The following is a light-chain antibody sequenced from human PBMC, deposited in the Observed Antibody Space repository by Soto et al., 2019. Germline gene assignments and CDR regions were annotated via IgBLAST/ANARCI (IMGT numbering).Light chain of an antibody. Sequence: EIVLTQSPGTLSLSPGERATLSCRASQSVSGTYLAWYQQKPGQAPRLLIYGVSSRATGIPDRFSGSGSGTDFTLTISRLETEDFAVFYCQQYGTSEIIFGQGTRLEIK. J-gene: IGKJ5*01. V-gene: IGKV3-20*01. CDR2: GVS. CDR3: QQYGTSEII. CDR1: QSVSGTY.